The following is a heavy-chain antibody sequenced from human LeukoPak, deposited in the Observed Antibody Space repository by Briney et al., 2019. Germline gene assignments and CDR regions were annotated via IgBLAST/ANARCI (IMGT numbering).Heavy chain of an antibody. CDR1: GFTFSSYG. V-gene: IGHV3-30*02. J-gene: IGHJ4*02. CDR2: IRYDGSNK. CDR3: AKESPVTITYCSSTSCYPDY. Sequence: GGSLRLSCAASGFTFSSYGMHWVRQAPGKGLEWVAFIRYDGSNKYYADSVKGRFTISRDNSKNTLYLQMNSLRAEDTAVYYCAKESPVTITYCSSTSCYPDYWGQGTLVTVSS. D-gene: IGHD2-2*01.